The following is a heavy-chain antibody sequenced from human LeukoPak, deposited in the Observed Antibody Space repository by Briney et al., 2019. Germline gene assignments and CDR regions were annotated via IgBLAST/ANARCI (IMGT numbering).Heavy chain of an antibody. Sequence: SETLSLTCTVSGGSISSGSYYWSWIRQPAGKGLEWIGRIYTSGSTNYNPSLKSRVTISVDTSKNQFSLKLSSVTAADTAVYYCARAPRNNWNDVVYYYYYMDVWGKGTTVTVSS. D-gene: IGHD1-1*01. CDR3: ARAPRNNWNDVVYYYYYMDV. V-gene: IGHV4-61*02. CDR1: GGSISSGSYY. J-gene: IGHJ6*03. CDR2: IYTSGST.